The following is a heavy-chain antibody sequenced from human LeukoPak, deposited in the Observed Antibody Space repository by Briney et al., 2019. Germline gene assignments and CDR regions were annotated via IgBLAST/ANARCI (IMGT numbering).Heavy chain of an antibody. J-gene: IGHJ4*02. D-gene: IGHD6-6*01. CDR2: ISYDGSNK. Sequence: GGSLRLSCAASGFTFITYAMHWVRQAPGKGLEWVAVISYDGSNKYYADSVKGRFTISRDNSKNTLYLQMNTLRAEDTAVYYCASDRSSSSLCDYWGQGTLVTVSS. V-gene: IGHV3-30-3*01. CDR1: GFTFITYA. CDR3: ASDRSSSSLCDY.